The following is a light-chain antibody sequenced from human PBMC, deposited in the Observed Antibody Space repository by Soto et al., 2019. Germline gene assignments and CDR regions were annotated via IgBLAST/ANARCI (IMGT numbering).Light chain of an antibody. V-gene: IGKV1-6*01. J-gene: IGKJ1*01. Sequence: AIQLTQSPSPLYASVGDRVTITSRAIQAIRTALGWYQQKPGKVPKLLSYAASILQSGVQSRFSGSGSGTDFSLTISSLQPEDFATYYCLLDFRYFWAFGQGTKVEIK. CDR1: QAIRTA. CDR3: LLDFRYFWA. CDR2: AAS.